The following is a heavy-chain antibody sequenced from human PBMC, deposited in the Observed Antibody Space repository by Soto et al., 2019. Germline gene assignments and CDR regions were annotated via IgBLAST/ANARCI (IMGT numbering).Heavy chain of an antibody. J-gene: IGHJ6*02. Sequence: GESLKISCKGSGYSFTSYWIGWVRQMPGKGLEWMGIIYPGDSDTRCSPSFQGQVTISADKSISTAYLQWSSLKASDTAMYYCAIIYPSYCSSTSCSGYYYYGMDVWGQGTTVTSP. V-gene: IGHV5-51*01. D-gene: IGHD2-2*01. CDR2: IYPGDSDT. CDR1: GYSFTSYW. CDR3: AIIYPSYCSSTSCSGYYYYGMDV.